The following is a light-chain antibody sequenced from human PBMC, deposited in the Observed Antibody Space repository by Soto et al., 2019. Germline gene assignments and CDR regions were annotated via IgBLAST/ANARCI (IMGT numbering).Light chain of an antibody. J-gene: IGKJ4*01. CDR3: MQALQTPLT. V-gene: IGKV2-28*01. Sequence: DIVMTQSPLSLPVTPGEPASISCRSSQSLLHSDGYNYLDWFVQRPGQSPQLLIYLGSSRASGLPDRFSGSGSGTDFTLKISRVEAEDVGVYYCMQALQTPLTFGGVTTVDIK. CDR2: LGS. CDR1: QSLLHSDGYNY.